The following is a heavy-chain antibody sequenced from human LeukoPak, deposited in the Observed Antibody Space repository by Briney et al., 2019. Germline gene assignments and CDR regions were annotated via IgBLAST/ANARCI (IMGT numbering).Heavy chain of an antibody. CDR2: INPNSGGT. CDR3: ARVMVRGALWFDP. CDR1: GYTFTGYY. Sequence: ASVKVSCKASGYTFTGYYMHWVRQAPGQGLEWMGWINPNSGGTNYAQKSQGRVTMTRDTSISTAYMELSRLRSDDTAVYYCARVMVRGALWFDPWGQGTLVTVSS. J-gene: IGHJ5*02. V-gene: IGHV1-2*02. D-gene: IGHD3-10*01.